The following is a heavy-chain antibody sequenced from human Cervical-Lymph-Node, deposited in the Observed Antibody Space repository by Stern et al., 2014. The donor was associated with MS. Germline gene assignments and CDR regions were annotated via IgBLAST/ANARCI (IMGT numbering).Heavy chain of an antibody. D-gene: IGHD3-3*01. CDR3: AKPSLNLRSVFES. CDR1: GFAFRTFG. J-gene: IGHJ4*02. V-gene: IGHV3-30*18. Sequence: QVQLVESGGGVVQPGRSLRLSCSASGFAFRTFGMHWVRQSPGKGLEWVAVISHDGNNHYYEDSVKGRFTISRDNSKNTLYLQLNSLRAEDTAVYYCAKPSLNLRSVFESWGQGSLVTVSS. CDR2: ISHDGNNH.